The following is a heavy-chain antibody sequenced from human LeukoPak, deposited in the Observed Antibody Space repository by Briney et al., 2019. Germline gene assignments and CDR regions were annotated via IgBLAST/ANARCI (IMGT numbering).Heavy chain of an antibody. CDR3: ARSSYYYDRSGFGKYYFGN. D-gene: IGHD3-22*01. CDR1: GFAFSTYN. CDR2: IASGSSAI. Sequence: PGGSLRLSCAASGFAFSTYNMNWVRQAPGKGLEWVSYIASGSSAIYYADSVKGRFTISRDNVKNSLYLQMNSLRAEDTAVYYCARSSYYYDRSGFGKYYFGNWGQGTLVTVSS. V-gene: IGHV3-48*04. J-gene: IGHJ4*02.